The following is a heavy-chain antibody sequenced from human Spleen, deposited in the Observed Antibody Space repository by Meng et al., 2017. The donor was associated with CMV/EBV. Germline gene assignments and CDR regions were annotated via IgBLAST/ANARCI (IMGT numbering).Heavy chain of an antibody. J-gene: IGHJ6*02. V-gene: IGHV4-34*01. CDR1: GVSFSGYY. CDR3: ARGIRSSSWYYYGMDV. D-gene: IGHD6-13*01. CDR2: INNSGST. Sequence: SETLSLTCAVYGVSFSGYYWSWIRQPPGKGLEWIGEINNSGSTNSNPSLKSRVTISVDTSKNQFPLKLSSVTAADTAVYYCARGIRSSSWYYYGMDVWGQGTTVTVSS.